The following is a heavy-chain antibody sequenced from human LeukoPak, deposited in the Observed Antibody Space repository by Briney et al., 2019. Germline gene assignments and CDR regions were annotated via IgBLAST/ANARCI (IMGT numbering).Heavy chain of an antibody. CDR3: ARSSPHYYDILTGSVEYYYYGMDV. CDR1: GGSISSSSYF. D-gene: IGHD3-9*01. J-gene: IGHJ6*02. CDR2: IFHTGIT. Sequence: SETLSLTCTVSGGSISSSSYFWDWIRQPPGKGLEWIGSIFHTGITYYNPSLRSRVTMSLDTSKNQFSLKLSSVTAADTAVYYCARSSPHYYDILTGSVEYYYYGMDVWGQGTTVTVSS. V-gene: IGHV4-39*01.